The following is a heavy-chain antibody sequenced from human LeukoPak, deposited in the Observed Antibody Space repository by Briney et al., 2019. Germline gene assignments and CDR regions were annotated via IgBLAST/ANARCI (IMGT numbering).Heavy chain of an antibody. V-gene: IGHV3-30*02. CDR3: TIIMDFWSGSHFDY. CDR2: IRYDGSNK. D-gene: IGHD3-3*01. Sequence: PGGSLRLSCAASGFTFRSYGMHWVRQAPGKGLEWVAFIRYDGSNKYYADSVKGRFTISRDNSKNTLYLQMNSLRAEDTAVYYCTIIMDFWSGSHFDYWGQGTLVTVSS. J-gene: IGHJ4*02. CDR1: GFTFRSYG.